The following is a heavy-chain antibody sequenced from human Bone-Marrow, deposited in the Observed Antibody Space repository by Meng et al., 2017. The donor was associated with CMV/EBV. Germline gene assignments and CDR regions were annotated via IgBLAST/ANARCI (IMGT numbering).Heavy chain of an antibody. Sequence: SETLSLTCTVSGGSISSYYWSWIRQPPGKGLEWIGYIYYSGSTNYNPSLKSRVTISADTSKNQLPLNLSSVTAADTALYYCARGRGFLEWFFDYWGQGTLVTVSS. V-gene: IGHV4-59*01. CDR3: ARGRGFLEWFFDY. CDR2: IYYSGST. J-gene: IGHJ4*02. D-gene: IGHD3-3*01. CDR1: GGSISSYY.